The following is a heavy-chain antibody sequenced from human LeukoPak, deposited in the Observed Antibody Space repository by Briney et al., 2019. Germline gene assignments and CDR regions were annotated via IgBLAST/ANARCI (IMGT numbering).Heavy chain of an antibody. CDR2: INSDGSGT. J-gene: IGHJ4*02. Sequence: PGGSLRLSCAASGFTFSSYWMHWVRQAPGKGLVWVSRINSDGSGTSYADSVKGRFTISRDNAKNTLYLQMNSLRAEDTAVYYCASLAVAGTGVDYWGQGTLVTVSS. CDR1: GFTFSSYW. V-gene: IGHV3-74*01. CDR3: ASLAVAGTGVDY. D-gene: IGHD6-19*01.